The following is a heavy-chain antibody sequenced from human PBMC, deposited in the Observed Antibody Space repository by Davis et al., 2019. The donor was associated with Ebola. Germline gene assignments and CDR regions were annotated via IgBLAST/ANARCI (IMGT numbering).Heavy chain of an antibody. V-gene: IGHV4-34*01. CDR3: ARIRPRWYYDFWSGSNWFDP. CDR2: INHSGST. CDR1: GGSFSGYY. D-gene: IGHD3-3*01. Sequence: MPSETLSLTCAVYGGSFSGYYWSWIRQPPGKGLEWIGEINHSGSTNYNPSLKSRVTISIDTSKNQFSLKLSSVTAADTAVYYCARIRPRWYYDFWSGSNWFDPWGQGTLVTVSS. J-gene: IGHJ5*02.